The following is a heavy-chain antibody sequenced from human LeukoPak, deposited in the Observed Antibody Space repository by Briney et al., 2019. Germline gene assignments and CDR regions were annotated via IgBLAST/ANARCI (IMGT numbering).Heavy chain of an antibody. D-gene: IGHD6-13*01. CDR3: AKDMRSGWCNWFDP. CDR2: TRHDESSK. J-gene: IGHJ5*02. Sequence: GGSLRLSCAASGFTFSDYGMHWVRQAPGKGLGWVAFTRHDESSKYDGDSVQGRFTNSRDNSRNTLYLEMNSLTHEDTAVYYCAKDMRSGWCNWFDPWGQGTLVTVSS. CDR1: GFTFSDYG. V-gene: IGHV3-30*02.